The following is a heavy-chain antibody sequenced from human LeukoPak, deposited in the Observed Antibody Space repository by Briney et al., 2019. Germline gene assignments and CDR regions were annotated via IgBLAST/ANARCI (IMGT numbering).Heavy chain of an antibody. V-gene: IGHV1-3*01. Sequence: ASVKVSCKASGYTFTSYAMHWVRQAPGQRLEWMGWINAGNGNTKYSQKFQGRVTITRDTSASTAYMELSSLRSEDTAVYYCALLRGYYDSSGYYYPPGYDAFDIWGQGTMVTVSS. CDR2: INAGNGNT. D-gene: IGHD3-22*01. CDR1: GYTFTSYA. J-gene: IGHJ3*02. CDR3: ALLRGYYDSSGYYYPPGYDAFDI.